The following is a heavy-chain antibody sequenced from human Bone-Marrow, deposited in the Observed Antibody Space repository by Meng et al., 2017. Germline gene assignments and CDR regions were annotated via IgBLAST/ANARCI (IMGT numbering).Heavy chain of an antibody. D-gene: IGHD3-10*01. Sequence: SETLSLTCTVSGGSISSGGYYWGWIRQPPGKGLEWIGSIYYSGSTYYNPSLKSRVTISVDTSKNQFSLKLSSVTAADTAVYYCARATGSYYNPTLYFDYWGQGTLVTVSS. J-gene: IGHJ4*02. CDR1: GGSISSGGYY. CDR3: ARATGSYYNPTLYFDY. CDR2: IYYSGST. V-gene: IGHV4-39*07.